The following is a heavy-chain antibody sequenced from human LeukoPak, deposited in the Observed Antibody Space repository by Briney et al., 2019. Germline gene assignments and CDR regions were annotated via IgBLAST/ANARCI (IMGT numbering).Heavy chain of an antibody. V-gene: IGHV3-23*03. D-gene: IGHD5-18*01. CDR2: IYSGDST. Sequence: GGSLRLSCAASGFTFSGYAMSWARQAPGKGLEWVSIIYSGDSTYYADSVKGRFAISRDNSKNTLYLQMNSLRAEDTAVYYCARVYNYGSYYFDYWGQGTLVTVSS. CDR1: GFTFSGYA. J-gene: IGHJ4*02. CDR3: ARVYNYGSYYFDY.